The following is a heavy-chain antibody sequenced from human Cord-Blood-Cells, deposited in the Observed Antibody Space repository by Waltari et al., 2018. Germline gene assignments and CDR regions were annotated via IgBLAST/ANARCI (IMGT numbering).Heavy chain of an antibody. CDR2: IKSKTDGGTT. D-gene: IGHD6-19*01. CDR3: TTETTRGAGLDY. J-gene: IGHJ4*02. V-gene: IGHV3-15*01. Sequence: EVQLVEAGGGLVKPGGCLRLSCAASGFSFSTAWMSWVRQAPGKGLEWVGRIKSKTDGGTTDYAAPVKGRFTISRDDSKNTLYLQMNSLKTEDTAVYYCTTETTRGAGLDYWGQGTLVTVSS. CDR1: GFSFSTAW.